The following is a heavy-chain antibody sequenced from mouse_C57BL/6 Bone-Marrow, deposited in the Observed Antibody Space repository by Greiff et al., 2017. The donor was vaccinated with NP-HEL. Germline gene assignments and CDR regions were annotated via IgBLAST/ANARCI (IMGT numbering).Heavy chain of an antibody. Sequence: DVMLVESGGGLVKPGGSLKLSCAASGFTFSSYAMSWVRQTPEKRLEWVATISDGGSYTYYPDNVKGRFTISRDNAKNNLYLQMSHLKSEDTAMYYCARAFITTVGDVWGTGTTVTVSS. CDR3: ARAFITTVGDV. CDR2: ISDGGSYT. V-gene: IGHV5-4*03. D-gene: IGHD1-1*01. CDR1: GFTFSSYA. J-gene: IGHJ1*03.